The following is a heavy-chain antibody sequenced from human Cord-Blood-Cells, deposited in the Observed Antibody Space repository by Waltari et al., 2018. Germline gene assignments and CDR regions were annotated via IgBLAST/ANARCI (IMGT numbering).Heavy chain of an antibody. V-gene: IGHV3-21*01. CDR1: GFTFSSYS. J-gene: IGHJ5*02. D-gene: IGHD1-26*01. Sequence: EVQLVESGGGLVKPGGSLRLSCAASGFTFSSYSMNWVRQAPGKGLEWVSSISSSSSYIYYADAVKGRFTISRDNAKNSPYLQMNSLRAEDTAVYYCARDGTPGEWELLKWFDPWGQGTLVTVSS. CDR2: ISSSSSYI. CDR3: ARDGTPGEWELLKWFDP.